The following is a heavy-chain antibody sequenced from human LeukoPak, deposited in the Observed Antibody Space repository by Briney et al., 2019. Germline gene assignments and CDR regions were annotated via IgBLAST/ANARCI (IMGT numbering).Heavy chain of an antibody. D-gene: IGHD6-19*01. V-gene: IGHV3-7*01. CDR3: ARASSGWSAGWFDP. J-gene: IGHJ5*02. CDR1: GFTFSSYW. CDR2: IKQEGSEK. Sequence: GGSLRLSCAASGFTFSSYWMSWVRQAPGKGLEWVANIKQEGSEKYYVDSVKGRFTISRDNAKNSLYLQMNSLRAEDTAVYYCARASSGWSAGWFDPWGQGTLVTVSS.